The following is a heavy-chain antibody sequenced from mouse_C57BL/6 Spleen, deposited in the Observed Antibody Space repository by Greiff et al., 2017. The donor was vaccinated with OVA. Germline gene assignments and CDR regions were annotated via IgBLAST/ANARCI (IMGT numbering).Heavy chain of an antibody. D-gene: IGHD1-1*02. Sequence: VKLQESGTELVKPGASVKLSCKASGYTFTSYWMHWVKQRPGQGLEWIGNINPSNGGTNYNEKFKSKATLTVDKSSSTAYMQLSSLTSEDSAVYYCARFYYDPEWFAYWGQGTLVTVSA. CDR1: GYTFTSYW. CDR3: ARFYYDPEWFAY. CDR2: INPSNGGT. V-gene: IGHV1-53*01. J-gene: IGHJ3*01.